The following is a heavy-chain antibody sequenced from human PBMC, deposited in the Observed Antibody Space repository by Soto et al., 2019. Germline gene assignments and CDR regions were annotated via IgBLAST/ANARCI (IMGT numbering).Heavy chain of an antibody. CDR1: GGSISSSNW. CDR2: IYHSGST. CDR3: ARDSGYYDSSGYDWFDP. Sequence: QVQLQESGPGLVKPSGTLSLTCAVSGGSISSSNWWSWVRQPPGKGLEWIGEIYHSGSTNYNPSLKSRVTISVDKSKNQFSLKLSSVTAADTAVYYCARDSGYYDSSGYDWFDPWGQGTLVTVSS. D-gene: IGHD3-22*01. V-gene: IGHV4-4*02. J-gene: IGHJ5*02.